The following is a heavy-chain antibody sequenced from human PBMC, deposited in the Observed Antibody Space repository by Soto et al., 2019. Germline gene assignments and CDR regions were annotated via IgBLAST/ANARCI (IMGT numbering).Heavy chain of an antibody. CDR1: GFTVSSNY. J-gene: IGHJ4*02. Sequence: EVQLVETGGGLIQPGGSLRLSCAASGFTVSSNYMSWVRQATGKGLEWVSVIYSGGSTYYADSVKGRFTIARDNSKNTLYIQINSLRAADTAVYYCARGPDTHFDYWGQGTLVTVSS. CDR3: ARGPDTHFDY. D-gene: IGHD2-2*02. V-gene: IGHV3-53*02. CDR2: IYSGGST.